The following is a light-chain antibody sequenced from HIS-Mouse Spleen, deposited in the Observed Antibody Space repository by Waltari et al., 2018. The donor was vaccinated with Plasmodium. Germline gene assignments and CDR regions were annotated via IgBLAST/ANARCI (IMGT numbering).Light chain of an antibody. V-gene: IGLV2-14*03. J-gene: IGLJ1*01. CDR2: DVS. CDR3: SSYTSSSTYV. Sequence: QSALTPPASVSWSPGQSITISCTGPSSDGGRYNYVSWYQQHPGKAPKRMIYDVSNRPSGVSNRFSGSKSGNTASLTISGLQAEDEADYYCSSYTSSSTYVFGTGTKVTVL. CDR1: SSDGGRYNY.